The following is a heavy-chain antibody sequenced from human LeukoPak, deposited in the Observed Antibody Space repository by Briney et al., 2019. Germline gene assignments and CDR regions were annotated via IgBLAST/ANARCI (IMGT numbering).Heavy chain of an antibody. V-gene: IGHV3-74*01. CDR1: GFTFSSNC. D-gene: IGHD3-10*01. J-gene: IGHJ4*02. CDR2: INSDGSST. Sequence: GGSLRLSCAASGFTFSSNCMHWVRQGPGKGLVWVSRINSDGSSTSYADSVKGRFTISRDNAKNTLYLQMNSLRAEDTAVYYCATYYYGSGSSTKVDYWGQGTLVTVSS. CDR3: ATYYYGSGSSTKVDY.